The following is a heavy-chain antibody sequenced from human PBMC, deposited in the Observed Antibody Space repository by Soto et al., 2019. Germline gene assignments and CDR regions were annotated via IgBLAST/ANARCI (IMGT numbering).Heavy chain of an antibody. CDR3: ATRVHGGDCYFSDVGLYFQH. CDR1: GYSFTSYW. Sequence: PGESLKISCKGSGYSFTSYWIGWVRQMPGKGLEWMGIIYPGDSDTRYSPSFQGQVTISADKSISTAYLQWNSLKASDTAMYYCATRVHGGDCYFSDVGLYFQHWGQGTLVTVSS. CDR2: IYPGDSDT. D-gene: IGHD2-21*02. V-gene: IGHV5-51*01. J-gene: IGHJ1*01.